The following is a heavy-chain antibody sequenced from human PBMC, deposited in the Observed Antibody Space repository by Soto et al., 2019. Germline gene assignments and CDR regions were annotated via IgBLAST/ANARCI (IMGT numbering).Heavy chain of an antibody. CDR3: AKGRGYCSSTSCYVGSDY. D-gene: IGHD2-2*01. V-gene: IGHV3-23*01. CDR2: ISGSGGST. Sequence: GGSLRLSCVASEFSFSNLWMTWVRQAPGKGLEWVSAISGSGGSTYYADSVKGRFTISRDNSKNTLYLQMNSLRAEDTAVYYCAKGRGYCSSTSCYVGSDYWGQGTLVTVSS. J-gene: IGHJ4*02. CDR1: EFSFSNLW.